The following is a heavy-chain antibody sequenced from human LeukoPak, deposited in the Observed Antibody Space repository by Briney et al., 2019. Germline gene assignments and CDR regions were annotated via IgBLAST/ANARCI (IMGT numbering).Heavy chain of an antibody. Sequence: SETLSLTCTVSGGSVSSGTYYWSWIRQPPGKGLEWIGYIYYTGRTNYNPSLKSRLTISVDTSKNQFSLKLSSVTAADTAVYYCARRGGSGRSFDYWGQGTLVTVSS. CDR3: ARRGGSGRSFDY. V-gene: IGHV4-61*01. D-gene: IGHD3-10*01. J-gene: IGHJ4*02. CDR1: GGSVSSGTYY. CDR2: IYYTGRT.